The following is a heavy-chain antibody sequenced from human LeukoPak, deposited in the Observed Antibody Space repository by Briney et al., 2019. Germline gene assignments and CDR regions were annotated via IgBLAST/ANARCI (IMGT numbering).Heavy chain of an antibody. J-gene: IGHJ3*02. CDR3: ARDGRWLQLAPDAFDI. Sequence: GGSLRLSCAASGFTVSSNYMTWVRPAPGKGLEWVSLIYSGDSTYYADSVKGRFTMSRDNSKNTLYLQMNSLRVEDTAVYYCARDGRWLQLAPDAFDIWGQGTMVTVSS. V-gene: IGHV3-66*01. CDR1: GFTVSSNY. D-gene: IGHD5-24*01. CDR2: IYSGDST.